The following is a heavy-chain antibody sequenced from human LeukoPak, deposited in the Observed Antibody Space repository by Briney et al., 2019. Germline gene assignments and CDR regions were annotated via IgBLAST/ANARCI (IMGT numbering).Heavy chain of an antibody. CDR2: IYDSGST. CDR3: ARGGSGYDSFYYYGMDV. D-gene: IGHD5-12*01. V-gene: IGHV4-59*01. CDR1: GGSISSYY. Sequence: PSETLSLTCTVSGGSISSYYWSWIRQPPGKGLEWIGYIYDSGSTNYNPSLKSRVTISVDTSKNQFFLKLSSVTAADTAVYYCARGGSGYDSFYYYGMDVWGQGTTVTVSS. J-gene: IGHJ6*02.